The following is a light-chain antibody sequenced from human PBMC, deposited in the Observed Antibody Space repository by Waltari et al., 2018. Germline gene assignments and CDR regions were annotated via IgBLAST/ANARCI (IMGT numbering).Light chain of an antibody. CDR3: SSYTTSSAPGV. CDR1: DSDVGAYDF. CDR2: EVS. J-gene: IGLJ1*01. Sequence: QSALTQPASVSASPGQTITLSCPGTDSDVGAYDFVSWYQQHPGKAPHLIIYEVSNRPSGISNRFSASKSGNTASLTISGLQAEDEADYYCSSYTTSSAPGVFGTGTRVTVL. V-gene: IGLV2-14*01.